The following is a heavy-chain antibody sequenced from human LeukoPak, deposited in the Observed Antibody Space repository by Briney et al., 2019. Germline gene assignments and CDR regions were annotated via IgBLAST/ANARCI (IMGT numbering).Heavy chain of an antibody. CDR1: GFTFSSYA. CDR2: ISGSGGST. Sequence: GGSLRLSCAASGFTFSSYAMSWVRQAPGEGLEWVSAISGSGGSTYYADSVKGRFTISRDNSKNTLFLQMNSLRAEDTAVYYCAKGVPDGGNFDYWGQGTLVTVSS. CDR3: AKGVPDGGNFDY. D-gene: IGHD3-16*01. J-gene: IGHJ4*02. V-gene: IGHV3-23*01.